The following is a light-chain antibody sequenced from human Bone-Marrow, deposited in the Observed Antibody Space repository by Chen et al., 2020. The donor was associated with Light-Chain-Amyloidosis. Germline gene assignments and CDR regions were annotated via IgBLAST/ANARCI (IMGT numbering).Light chain of an antibody. CDR1: DLPTKY. J-gene: IGLJ2*01. V-gene: IGLV3-25*03. CDR2: RDT. Sequence: SYELTQPPSVSVSPGQTARITCSGDDLPTKYAYWYQQKPGQAPVLVIHRDTERPSGISERFSGTSGGTTATLSISGGQAEDESDYHCQSADSSGTYEVTFGGGTKLTVL. CDR3: QSADSSGTYEVT.